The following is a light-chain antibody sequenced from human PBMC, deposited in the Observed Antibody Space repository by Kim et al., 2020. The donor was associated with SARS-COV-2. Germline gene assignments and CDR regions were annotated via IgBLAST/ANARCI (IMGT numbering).Light chain of an antibody. CDR3: QRRINWPLT. V-gene: IGKV3-11*01. CDR1: QSVSNY. J-gene: IGKJ4*01. Sequence: ETVLTQSPGTLSLSPGERATLSCRASQSVSNYLAWYQQKPGQAPRLLIYDASNRATGIPARFSGSGSGTDFTLTISSLEPEDFAVYYCQRRINWPLTFGGGTKVDIK. CDR2: DAS.